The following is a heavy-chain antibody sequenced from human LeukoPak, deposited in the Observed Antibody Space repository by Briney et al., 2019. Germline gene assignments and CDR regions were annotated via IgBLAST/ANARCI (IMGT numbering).Heavy chain of an antibody. CDR1: GFNFNTYT. CDR3: AKDFRIGYSAHFDY. D-gene: IGHD2-21*01. Sequence: GGSLRLSCAVSGFNFNTYTMHWVRQAPGKGLEWVAVIGSDGKNKNYADSVKGRFSISRDNSKNTLYLQMDSLRGEDTAVYYCAKDFRIGYSAHFDYWGQGALVTVSS. J-gene: IGHJ4*02. CDR2: IGSDGKNK. V-gene: IGHV3-30*04.